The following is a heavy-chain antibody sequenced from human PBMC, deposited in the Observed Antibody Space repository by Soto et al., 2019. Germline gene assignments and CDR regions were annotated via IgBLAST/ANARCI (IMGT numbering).Heavy chain of an antibody. D-gene: IGHD2-15*01. J-gene: IGHJ4*02. CDR1: GFTFSSYG. CDR2: ISYDGSNK. Sequence: GSLRLSCAASGFTFSSYGMHWVRQAPGKGLEWVAVISYDGSNKYYADSVKGRFTISRDNSKNTLYLQMNSLRAEDTAVYYCAKDRQLLGYCSGGSCWPVDYWGQGTLVTVSS. CDR3: AKDRQLLGYCSGGSCWPVDY. V-gene: IGHV3-30*18.